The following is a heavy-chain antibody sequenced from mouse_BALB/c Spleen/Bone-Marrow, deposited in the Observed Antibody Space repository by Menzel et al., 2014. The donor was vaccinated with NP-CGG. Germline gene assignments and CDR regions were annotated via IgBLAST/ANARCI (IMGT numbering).Heavy chain of an antibody. J-gene: IGHJ2*01. V-gene: IGHV1S130*01. CDR1: GYTFTSSW. Sequence: QVQLQQPGSVLVRPGASAKLSCKASGYTFTSSWMHWAKQRPGQGLEWIGEIHPNSGNTNYNEKFEGKATLTVDTSSSTAYVDLSSLTSEDSAVYYCARSGFDYWGQGTTLTVSS. D-gene: IGHD4-1*01. CDR3: ARSGFDY. CDR2: IHPNSGNT.